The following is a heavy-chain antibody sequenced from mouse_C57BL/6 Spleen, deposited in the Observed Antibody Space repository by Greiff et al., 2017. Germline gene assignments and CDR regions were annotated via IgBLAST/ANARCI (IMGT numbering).Heavy chain of an antibody. CDR3: AREGTYYFDY. J-gene: IGHJ2*01. Sequence: QVQLKQSGAELVKPGASVKLSCKASGYTFTSYWMHWVKQRPGQGLEWIGMIHPNSGSTNYNEKFKSKATLTVDKSSSTAYMQLSSLTSEDSAVYDCAREGTYYFDYWGQGTTLTVSS. CDR2: IHPNSGST. V-gene: IGHV1-64*01. CDR1: GYTFTSYW.